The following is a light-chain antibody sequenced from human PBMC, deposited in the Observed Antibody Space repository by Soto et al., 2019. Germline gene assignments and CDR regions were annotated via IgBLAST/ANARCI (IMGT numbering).Light chain of an antibody. Sequence: IQMTQSPATLYVSTGERATLSCRASQTIYSNVAWYQQLPGQAPRLLIYRASARATGIPARFSGSGSGTEFTLTIGSLQSEDYAVYYCQQYQNLWTFGQGTQVDIK. CDR3: QQYQNLWT. CDR1: QTIYSN. CDR2: RAS. V-gene: IGKV3-15*01. J-gene: IGKJ1*01.